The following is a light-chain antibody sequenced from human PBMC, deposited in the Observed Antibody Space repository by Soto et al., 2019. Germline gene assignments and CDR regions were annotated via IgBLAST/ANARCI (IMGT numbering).Light chain of an antibody. CDR3: QTWGTGIHVV. CDR1: RGHSSYA. V-gene: IGLV4-69*01. Sequence: QSVLTQSPSASASLGASVKLTCTLSRGHSSYAIAWHQQQPEKGPRYLMKLDSDGSHTKGDAIPDRFSGSSSGAERYLTISGLQSEDEADYYCQTWGTGIHVVFGGGTKLTVL. J-gene: IGLJ2*01. CDR2: LDSDGSH.